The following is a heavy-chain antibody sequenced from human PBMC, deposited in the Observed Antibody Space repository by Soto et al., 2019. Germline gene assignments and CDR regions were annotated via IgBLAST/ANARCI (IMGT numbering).Heavy chain of an antibody. V-gene: IGHV1-24*01. CDR2: FDPEDGET. CDR3: ATVQWFGELLPLDY. J-gene: IGHJ4*02. D-gene: IGHD3-10*01. CDR1: GYTLTELS. Sequence: ASVKVSCKVSGYTLTELSMHWVRQAPGKGLEWMGGFDPEDGETIYAQKFQGRVTMTEDTSTDTAYMELSSLRSEDTAVYYCATVQWFGELLPLDYWGQGTLVTVSS.